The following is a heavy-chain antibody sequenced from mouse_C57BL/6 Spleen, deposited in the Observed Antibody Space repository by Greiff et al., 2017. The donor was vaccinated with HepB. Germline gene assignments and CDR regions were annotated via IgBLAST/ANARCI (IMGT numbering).Heavy chain of an antibody. V-gene: IGHV1-59*01. Sequence: VQLQQPGAELVRPGTSVKLSCKASGYTFTSYWMHWVKQRPGQGLEWIGVIDPSDSYTNYNQKFKGKATLTVDTSSSTAYMQLSSLTSEDSAVYYSARWGLLRSLDYWGHGTTLTVSS. J-gene: IGHJ2*01. D-gene: IGHD1-1*01. CDR2: IDPSDSYT. CDR3: ARWGLLRSLDY. CDR1: GYTFTSYW.